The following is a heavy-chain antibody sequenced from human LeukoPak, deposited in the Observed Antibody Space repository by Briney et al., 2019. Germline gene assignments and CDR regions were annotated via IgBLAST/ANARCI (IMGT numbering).Heavy chain of an antibody. CDR3: AHRPGDVAYDY. D-gene: IGHD7-27*01. J-gene: IGHJ4*02. CDR1: CFSLSTIRAG. V-gene: IGHV2-5*01. CDR2: IYSYDDN. Sequence: SGPTQVKPTQTLTLSFTFSCFSLSTIRAGVCWIRQPPGKALQWLALIYSYDDNSYSPSLKSRLNITKDTSKNQVVLTMTNMDPVDTATYYCAHRPGDVAYDYWGQGTLVTVSS.